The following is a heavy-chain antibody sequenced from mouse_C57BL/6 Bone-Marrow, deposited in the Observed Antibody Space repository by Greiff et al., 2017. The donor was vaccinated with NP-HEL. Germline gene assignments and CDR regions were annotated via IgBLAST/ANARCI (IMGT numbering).Heavy chain of an antibody. J-gene: IGHJ2*01. CDR1: GYSFTGYY. CDR2: INPSTGGT. V-gene: IGHV1-42*01. CDR3: ARGLYDGYYVGYFDD. Sequence: EVQLQQSGPELVKPGASVKISCKASGYSFTGYYMNWVKQSPEKSLEWIGEINPSTGGTTYNQKFKAKATLTVDKSSSTAYMQLMSLTSEDSAVYYCARGLYDGYYVGYFDDWGKGTTLTVSS. D-gene: IGHD2-3*01.